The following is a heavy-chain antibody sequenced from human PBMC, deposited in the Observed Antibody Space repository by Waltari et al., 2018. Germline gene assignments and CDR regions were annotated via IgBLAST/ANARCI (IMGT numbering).Heavy chain of an antibody. D-gene: IGHD3-10*01. Sequence: EVQLVESGGGLVKPGGSLRLSCAASGFTFSNAWMNWVRQAPGKGLEWVGRIKSKTDGGTTDYAAPVKCRFTIARDDSKNTLYLQMNSLKTEDTAVYYCTTGITMVRGAYYHYYGMDVWGQGTTVTVSS. CDR1: GFTFSNAW. J-gene: IGHJ6*02. V-gene: IGHV3-15*07. CDR3: TTGITMVRGAYYHYYGMDV. CDR2: IKSKTDGGTT.